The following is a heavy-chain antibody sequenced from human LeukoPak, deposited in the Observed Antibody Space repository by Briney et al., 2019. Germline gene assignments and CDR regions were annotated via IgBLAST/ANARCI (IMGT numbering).Heavy chain of an antibody. D-gene: IGHD2-2*01. J-gene: IGHJ6*02. Sequence: SETLSLTCAVYGGSFSDYFWGWIRQPPGKGLEWIGEINHSGRTYYNPSLKSRVNISVDTSKNQFSLNLSSVTAADTAVYYCARDVVVVPAAIHYGMDVWGQGTTVTVSS. CDR3: ARDVVVVPAAIHYGMDV. V-gene: IGHV4-34*01. CDR2: INHSGRT. CDR1: GGSFSDYF.